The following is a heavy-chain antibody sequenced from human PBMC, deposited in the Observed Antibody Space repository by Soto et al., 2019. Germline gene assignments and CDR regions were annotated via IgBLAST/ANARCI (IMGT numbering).Heavy chain of an antibody. Sequence: EVQLLESGGGLVQPGGSLRLSCAASGFTFSGYAMSWVRQAPGKGLEWVSTLSASGVMTYYADSVKGRFTISRDNSKNTLYLQMDSLRAEDTAIYYCAKVVYDGSCDYQRHYYYYAMDVWGQGTTVTVSS. D-gene: IGHD3-22*01. J-gene: IGHJ6*02. CDR1: GFTFSGYA. CDR3: AKVVYDGSCDYQRHYYYYAMDV. CDR2: LSASGVMT. V-gene: IGHV3-23*01.